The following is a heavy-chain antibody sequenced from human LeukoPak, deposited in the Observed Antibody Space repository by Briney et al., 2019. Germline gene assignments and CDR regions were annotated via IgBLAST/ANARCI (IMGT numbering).Heavy chain of an antibody. CDR1: GFTFSSYG. Sequence: GGSLRLSCAASGFTFSSYGMHWVRQAPGKGLEWVAVISYDGSNKYYADSVKGRFTISRDNPKNTLYLQMNSLRAEDTAVYYCAKDSLLWFGEEWGYFDYWGQGTLVTVSS. CDR2: ISYDGSNK. CDR3: AKDSLLWFGEEWGYFDY. V-gene: IGHV3-30*18. J-gene: IGHJ4*02. D-gene: IGHD3-10*01.